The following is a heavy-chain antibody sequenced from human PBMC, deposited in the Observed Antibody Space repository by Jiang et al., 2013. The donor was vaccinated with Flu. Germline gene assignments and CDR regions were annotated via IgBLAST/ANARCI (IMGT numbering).Heavy chain of an antibody. CDR1: GFSLTTSEMC. J-gene: IGHJ4*02. Sequence: KPTQTLTLTCTFSGFSLTTSEMCVSWIRQPPGRALEWLARIDWDDDKNYSPYLETGLTISKDTSKNQVVLTMTNVDPVDTATYYCARTFYGDYGIYFDYWGQGILVTVSS. CDR2: IDWDDDK. CDR3: ARTFYGDYGIYFDY. D-gene: IGHD4-17*01. V-gene: IGHV2-70*11.